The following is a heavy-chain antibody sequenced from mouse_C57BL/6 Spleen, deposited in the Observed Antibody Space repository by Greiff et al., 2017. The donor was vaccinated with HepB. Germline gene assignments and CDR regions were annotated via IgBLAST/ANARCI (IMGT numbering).Heavy chain of an antibody. D-gene: IGHD1-1*01. CDR3: ARSYYGSSRYLDY. CDR1: GYTFTSYW. J-gene: IGHJ2*01. V-gene: IGHV1-69*01. CDR2: IDPSDSYT. Sequence: QVQLQQPGAELVMPGASVKLSCKASGYTFTSYWMHWVKQRPGQGLEWIGEIDPSDSYTNYNQKFKGKSTLTVDKSSSTAYMQLSSLTSEDSAVYYCARSYYGSSRYLDYWGQGTTLTVSS.